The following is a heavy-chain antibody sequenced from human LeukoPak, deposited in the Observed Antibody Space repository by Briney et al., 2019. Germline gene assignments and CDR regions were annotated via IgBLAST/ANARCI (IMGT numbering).Heavy chain of an antibody. CDR3: ARVGLQKYCYYYMDV. CDR1: GYTFTGYY. CDR2: INPNSGGT. Sequence: ASVKVSCKASGYTFTGYYMHWVRQAPEQGLEWMGWINPNSGGTNYAQKFQGRVTMTRDTSISTAYMELSRLRSDDTAVYYCARVGLQKYCYYYMDVWGKGTTVTVSS. J-gene: IGHJ6*03. D-gene: IGHD4-11*01. V-gene: IGHV1-2*02.